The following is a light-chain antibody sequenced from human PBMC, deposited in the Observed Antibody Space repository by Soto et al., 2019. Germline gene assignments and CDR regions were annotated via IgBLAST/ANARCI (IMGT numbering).Light chain of an antibody. CDR2: DAS. CDR1: QSVSRY. Sequence: EIVLTQSPATLSLSPGERATLSCRASQSVSRYLACYQQKPGQAPRLLIYDASNRATGIPARFSGSGSGIDFPLTISSLEHEDVAVYYCEQHSDWPLPFGGGTKVEIK. V-gene: IGKV3-11*01. CDR3: EQHSDWPLP. J-gene: IGKJ4*01.